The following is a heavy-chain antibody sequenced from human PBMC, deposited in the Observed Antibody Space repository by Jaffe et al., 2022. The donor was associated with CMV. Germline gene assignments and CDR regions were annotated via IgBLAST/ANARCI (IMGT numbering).Heavy chain of an antibody. CDR3: ARLYYYGSRWFDS. J-gene: IGHJ5*01. Sequence: EVQLVQSGAEVKKPGEPLKISCKGSGYNFATYWIIWVRQMPGKGLEWMGIIFPDDSDIRYSPSFQGQVTISADKSISTAYLQWSSLKASDTATYYCARLYYYGSRWFDSWGQGTLVTVSS. CDR2: IFPDDSDI. D-gene: IGHD3-22*01. V-gene: IGHV5-51*01. CDR1: GYNFATYW.